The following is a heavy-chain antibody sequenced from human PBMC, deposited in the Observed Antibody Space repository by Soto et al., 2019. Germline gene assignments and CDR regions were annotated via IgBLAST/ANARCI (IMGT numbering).Heavy chain of an antibody. J-gene: IGHJ2*01. CDR2: INDSGST. V-gene: IGHV4-34*01. D-gene: IGHD4-17*01. CDR1: GGAFSGYY. Sequence: QVQLQQWGAGLLKPSETLSLTCAVYGGAFSGYYWNWIRQPPGKGLEWIGEINDSGSTNYNPSLNSRVAISVRTSQHQFSLSLASVAAADTAVYYCARGGDYVGGWYFALWGRGTLVTVSS. CDR3: ARGGDYVGGWYFAL.